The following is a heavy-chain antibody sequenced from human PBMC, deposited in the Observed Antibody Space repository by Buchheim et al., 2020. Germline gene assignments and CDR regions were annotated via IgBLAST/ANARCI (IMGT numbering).Heavy chain of an antibody. CDR2: ISSSSSYI. D-gene: IGHD3-10*01. V-gene: IGHV3-21*01. Sequence: EVQLVESGGGLVKPGGSLRLSCAASGFTFSSYSMNWVRQAPGKGLEWVSSISSSSSYIYYADSVKGRFTISRDNAKNSLYPQMNSLRAEDTAVYYCARDQLLWFGELLVPDYWGQGTL. CDR3: ARDQLLWFGELLVPDY. CDR1: GFTFSSYS. J-gene: IGHJ4*02.